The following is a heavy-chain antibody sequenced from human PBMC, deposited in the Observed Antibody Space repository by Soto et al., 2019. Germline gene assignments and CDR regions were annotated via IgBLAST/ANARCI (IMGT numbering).Heavy chain of an antibody. CDR1: GFTFSSYA. Sequence: PGGSLRLTCAASGFTFSSYAMSWVRQAPGKGLEWVSAISGSGGSTYYADSVKGRFTISRDNSKNTLYLQMNSLRAEDTAVYYCAKDVEVIRVYYYYMEVWGKGTTVTVSS. D-gene: IGHD3-16*02. CDR3: AKDVEVIRVYYYYMEV. J-gene: IGHJ6*03. V-gene: IGHV3-23*01. CDR2: ISGSGGST.